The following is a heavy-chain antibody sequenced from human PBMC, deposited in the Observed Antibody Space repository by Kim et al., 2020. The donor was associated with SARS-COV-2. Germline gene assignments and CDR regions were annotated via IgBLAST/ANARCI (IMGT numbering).Heavy chain of an antibody. CDR3: ARGPGYYYYGMDV. Sequence: AQKFQGRVTITADESTSTAYMELSSLRSEDTAVYYCARGPGYYYYGMDVWGQGTTVTVSS. V-gene: IGHV1-69*01. J-gene: IGHJ6*02.